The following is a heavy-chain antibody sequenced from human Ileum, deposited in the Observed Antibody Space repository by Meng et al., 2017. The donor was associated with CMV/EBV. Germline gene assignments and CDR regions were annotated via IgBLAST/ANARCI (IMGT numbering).Heavy chain of an antibody. CDR2: IYPGDSDT. Sequence: KVSCKGSGYSFTSYWIGWVRQMPGKGLEWMGIIYPGDSDTRYSPSFQGQVTISADKSISTAYLQWSSLKASDTAMYYCARPAYSSSTFGYYGMDVWGQGTTVTVSS. D-gene: IGHD6-6*01. V-gene: IGHV5-51*01. CDR3: ARPAYSSSTFGYYGMDV. CDR1: GYSFTSYW. J-gene: IGHJ6*02.